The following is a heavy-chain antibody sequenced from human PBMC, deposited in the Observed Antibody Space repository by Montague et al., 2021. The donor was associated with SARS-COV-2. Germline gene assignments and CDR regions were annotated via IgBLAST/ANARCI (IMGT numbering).Heavy chain of an antibody. CDR1: GFTFSRNS. J-gene: IGHJ4*02. Sequence: SLRLSCATSGFTFSRNSMNWVRQAPGKGLEWVSTISSDTLHTFYAESVKGRFIISRGNAKNELYLQMNSLRAEDMAVYYCATNKYCTLHDCLHGRHYFDHWGQGTLVTVSS. V-gene: IGHV3-21*01. CDR2: ISSDTLHT. CDR3: ATNKYCTLHDCLHGRHYFDH. D-gene: IGHD2-8*01.